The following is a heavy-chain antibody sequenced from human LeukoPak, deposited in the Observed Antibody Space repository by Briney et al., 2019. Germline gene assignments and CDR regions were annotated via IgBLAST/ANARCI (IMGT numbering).Heavy chain of an antibody. Sequence: PGGSLRLSCAASGFTFNNYGMHWVRQAPGKGLEWVAIISYDGSNTYYADSVKGRFTISRDNSKNTLYLQMNSLRAEDTAVYYCAAESGRVTAFGWRAFDIWGQGTMVTVSS. D-gene: IGHD2-21*02. CDR2: ISYDGSNT. CDR3: AAESGRVTAFGWRAFDI. J-gene: IGHJ3*02. CDR1: GFTFNNYG. V-gene: IGHV3-30*03.